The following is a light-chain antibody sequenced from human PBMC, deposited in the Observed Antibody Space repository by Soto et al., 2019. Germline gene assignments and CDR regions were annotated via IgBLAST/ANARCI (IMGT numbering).Light chain of an antibody. V-gene: IGLV2-8*01. CDR2: EVS. CDR3: SSYAGSHNLV. CDR1: SSDVGGYHY. Sequence: QSALTQPPSASGSPGQSVTISCTGTSSDVGGYHYVSWYQQHPGKAPKLLIYEVSTRPSGVTDRFSGSKSGNTASLTVSGLQAEDEADYYCSSYAGSHNLVFGGGTKLTVL. J-gene: IGLJ2*01.